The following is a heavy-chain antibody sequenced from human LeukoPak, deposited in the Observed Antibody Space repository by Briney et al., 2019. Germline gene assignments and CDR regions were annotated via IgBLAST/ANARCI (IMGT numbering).Heavy chain of an antibody. CDR2: IIPILGIA. J-gene: IGHJ6*02. CDR1: GGTFSSCA. V-gene: IGHV1-69*04. Sequence: KVSCKASGGTFSSCAIGWVRQAPGQGLEWMGRIIPILGIANYAQKFQGRVTITADKSTSTAYMELSSLRSEDTAVYYCARSRNYDSSGYYDYYYGMDVWGQGTTVTVSS. D-gene: IGHD3-22*01. CDR3: ARSRNYDSSGYYDYYYGMDV.